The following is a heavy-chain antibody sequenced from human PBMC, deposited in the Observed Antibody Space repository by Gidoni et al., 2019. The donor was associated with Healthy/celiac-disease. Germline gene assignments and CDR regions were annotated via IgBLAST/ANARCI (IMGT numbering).Heavy chain of an antibody. D-gene: IGHD3-22*01. Sequence: QVQLQQWGAGLLKLSETLSLTCAVYGGSFSGYYWSWIRQPPGKGLEWIGEINHSGSTNYNPSLKSRVTISVDTSKNQFSLKLSSVTAADTAVYYCARRNYYDSSGYLWGQGTLVTVSS. CDR2: INHSGST. V-gene: IGHV4-34*01. J-gene: IGHJ4*02. CDR1: GGSFSGYY. CDR3: ARRNYYDSSGYL.